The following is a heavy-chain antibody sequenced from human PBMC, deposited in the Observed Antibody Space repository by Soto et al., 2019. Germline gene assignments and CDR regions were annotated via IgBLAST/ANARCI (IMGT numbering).Heavy chain of an antibody. CDR2: IYHSGST. D-gene: IGHD2-15*01. CDR1: SGSISSSNW. Sequence: SETLSLTCAVSSGSISSSNWWSWVRQPPGKGLEWIGEIYHSGSTNYNPSLKSRVTISVDKSKNQFSLKLSSVTAADTAVYYCARGGGCGGSCSRGTGWFDPWGQGTLVTVSS. J-gene: IGHJ5*02. V-gene: IGHV4-4*02. CDR3: ARGGGCGGSCSRGTGWFDP.